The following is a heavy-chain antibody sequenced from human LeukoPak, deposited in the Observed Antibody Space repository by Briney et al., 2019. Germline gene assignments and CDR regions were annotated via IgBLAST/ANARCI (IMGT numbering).Heavy chain of an antibody. Sequence: GASVKVSCKASGGTFSSYAISWVRQAPGQGLEWMGWINTNTGNPTYAQGFTGRFVFSLDTSVSTAYLQISSLKAEDTAVYYCARDYRGKVTQPRFRQWLGYWGQGTLVTVSS. V-gene: IGHV7-4-1*02. CDR2: INTNTGNP. J-gene: IGHJ4*02. D-gene: IGHD6-19*01. CDR3: ARDYRGKVTQPRFRQWLGY. CDR1: GGTFSSYA.